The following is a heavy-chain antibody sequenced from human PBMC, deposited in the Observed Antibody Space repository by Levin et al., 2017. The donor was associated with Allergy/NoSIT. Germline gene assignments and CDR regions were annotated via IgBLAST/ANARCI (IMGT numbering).Heavy chain of an antibody. V-gene: IGHV1-2*02. D-gene: IGHD1-26*01. J-gene: IGHJ6*02. CDR3: ARAIPSRIVGAIGIMYSGMDV. CDR1: GYTFIGYY. Sequence: GESLKISCKASGYTFIGYYMHWVRQAPGQGLEWMGWINPNSGGTNYAQKFQGRVTMTRDTSISTAYMELRRLRSDDTAVYYCARAIPSRIVGAIGIMYSGMDVWGQGTTVTVSS. CDR2: INPNSGGT.